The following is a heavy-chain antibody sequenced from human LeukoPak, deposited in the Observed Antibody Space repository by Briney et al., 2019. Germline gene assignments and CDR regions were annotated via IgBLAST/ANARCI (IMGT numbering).Heavy chain of an antibody. J-gene: IGHJ4*02. CDR3: ARVSIGWYSFDY. CDR1: GFTFSNAR. Sequence: GGSLRLSCAASGFTFSNARMSWVRQAPGKGLVWVSRINSDGSSTSYADSVKGRFTISRDNAKDTVYLQMNSLRAEDTAVYYCARVSIGWYSFDYWGQGTLVTVSS. CDR2: INSDGSST. D-gene: IGHD6-19*01. V-gene: IGHV3-74*01.